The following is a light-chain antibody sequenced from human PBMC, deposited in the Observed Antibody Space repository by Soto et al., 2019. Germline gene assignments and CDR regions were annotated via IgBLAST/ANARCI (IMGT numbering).Light chain of an antibody. Sequence: LTQPAPVSGSPGQSITIACTGTSSDVGGYKYVSWYQQHPGKAPKLMIYEVSNRPSGVSNRFSGSKSGNTASLTISGLQAEDEADYYCSSYSSSSTLVFGTGTKVTV. V-gene: IGLV2-14*01. CDR1: SSDVGGYKY. CDR2: EVS. J-gene: IGLJ1*01. CDR3: SSYSSSSTLV.